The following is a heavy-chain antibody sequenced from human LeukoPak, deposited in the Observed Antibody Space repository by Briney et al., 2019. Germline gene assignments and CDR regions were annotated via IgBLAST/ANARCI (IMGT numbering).Heavy chain of an antibody. J-gene: IGHJ4*02. Sequence: GGSLRLSCAASGFTFSSYVMHSVRQAPGKGLEWVGVISYDGSNKYYAYSVKGGFTISRDNSKNTLYLQINSPSAEDTAVYYCAKRIVGPYFYYFAYWGQGTLVTVSS. D-gene: IGHD1-26*01. CDR2: ISYDGSNK. V-gene: IGHV3-30*18. CDR1: GFTFSSYV. CDR3: AKRIVGPYFYYFAY.